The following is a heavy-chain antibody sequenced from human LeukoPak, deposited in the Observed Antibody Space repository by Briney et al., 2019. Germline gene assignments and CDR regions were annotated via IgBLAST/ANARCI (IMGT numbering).Heavy chain of an antibody. V-gene: IGHV3-21*01. CDR2: ISSSSSYI. CDR1: GFTFSSYS. J-gene: IGHJ4*02. D-gene: IGHD4-17*01. CDR3: AGGGGDYADY. Sequence: GGSLRLSCAASGFTFSSYSMNWVRQAPGKGLEWVSSISSSSSYIYYADSVKGRFTISRDNAKNSLYLQMNSLRAEDTAVYYCAGGGGDYADYWGQGTLVTVSS.